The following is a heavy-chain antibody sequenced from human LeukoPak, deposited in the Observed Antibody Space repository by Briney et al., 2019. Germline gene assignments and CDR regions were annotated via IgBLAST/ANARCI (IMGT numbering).Heavy chain of an antibody. D-gene: IGHD5-12*01. V-gene: IGHV4-61*02. Sequence: SQTLSLTCTVSGGSISSGSYYWSWIRQPAGKGLEWIGRIYTSGSTNYNPSLKSRVTISVDTSKNQFSLKLSSVTAADTAVYYCARESPWLRKQDGGTFDYWGQGTLVTVSS. J-gene: IGHJ4*02. CDR2: IYTSGST. CDR1: GGSISSGSYY. CDR3: ARESPWLRKQDGGTFDY.